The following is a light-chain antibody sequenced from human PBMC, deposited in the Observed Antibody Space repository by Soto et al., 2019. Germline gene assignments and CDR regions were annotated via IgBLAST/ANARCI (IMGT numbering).Light chain of an antibody. V-gene: IGKV1-27*01. J-gene: IGKJ1*01. Sequence: DIQMTQSPSSLSASVGDRVTITCRASQGISNYLAWYQQKPGKVPKLLVYAASTLQSGVPSRFSGSGSGTDFTLTIISLQPEDVATYYCQKYNSAPQTFRQRTKVDIK. CDR3: QKYNSAPQT. CDR1: QGISNY. CDR2: AAS.